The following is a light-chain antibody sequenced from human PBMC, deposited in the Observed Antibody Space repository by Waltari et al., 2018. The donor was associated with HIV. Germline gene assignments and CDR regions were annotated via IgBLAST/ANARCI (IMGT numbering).Light chain of an antibody. Sequence: QLALTHSPSASASLGASVKLTCTLSSGHTDYALAWHLQQPERVPRFLMNLKSDGSQSKGDVIHHRFSGSSCGAERFLTICGLQYEEEGDYYCQTWDNGIRVFGGGTKLTVL. CDR1: SGHTDYA. CDR2: LKSDGSQ. J-gene: IGLJ3*02. CDR3: QTWDNGIRV. V-gene: IGLV4-69*01.